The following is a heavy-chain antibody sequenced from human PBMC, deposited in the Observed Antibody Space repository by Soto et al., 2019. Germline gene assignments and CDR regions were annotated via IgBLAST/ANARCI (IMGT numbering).Heavy chain of an antibody. CDR3: ARSHDILTGFSSPHFDY. V-gene: IGHV4-59*02. CDR2: IYYSGST. J-gene: IGHJ4*02. Sequence: QVQLQESGPGLLKPSETLSLTCTVSGDSVSSYYWSWIRQPPGKGLEWIGYIYYSGSTNYNPSLKSRVTISVDTSKNQFSRKLSSVTAADTAVYYCARSHDILTGFSSPHFDYWGQGTLVTVSS. CDR1: GDSVSSYY. D-gene: IGHD3-9*01.